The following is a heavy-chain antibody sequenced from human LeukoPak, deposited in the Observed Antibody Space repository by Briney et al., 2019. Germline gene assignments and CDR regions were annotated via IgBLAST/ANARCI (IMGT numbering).Heavy chain of an antibody. J-gene: IGHJ5*02. Sequence: SQTLSLTCAISGDSVSSKSAAWNWIRQSPSRGLEWLGRTYYRSTWYNDYAVSVKSRITINPDTSKNQFSLQLNSVTPEDTAVYYCARAVLEQQLYWFDPWGQGTLVTVSS. CDR3: ARAVLEQQLYWFDP. CDR2: TYYRSTWYN. CDR1: GDSVSSKSAA. D-gene: IGHD6-13*01. V-gene: IGHV6-1*01.